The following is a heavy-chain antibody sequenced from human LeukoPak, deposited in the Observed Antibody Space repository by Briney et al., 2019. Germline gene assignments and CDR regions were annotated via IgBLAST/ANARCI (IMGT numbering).Heavy chain of an antibody. J-gene: IGHJ4*02. D-gene: IGHD3-22*01. CDR1: GGSISSYY. CDR2: IYYTGST. CDR3: ARDLGYYDRV. V-gene: IGHV4-59*01. Sequence: PSETLSLTCTVSGGSISSYYWSWIRQPPGKGLEWIGYIYYTGSTNYNPSLKSRVTISVDTSKNHFSLKLTSVTAADAAVYYCARDLGYYDRVWGQGTLVTVSS.